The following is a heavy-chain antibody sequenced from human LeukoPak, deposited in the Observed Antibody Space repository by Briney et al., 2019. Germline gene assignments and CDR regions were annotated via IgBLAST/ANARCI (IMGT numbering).Heavy chain of an antibody. J-gene: IGHJ6*03. Sequence: ASVTVSCKASGYTFTSYYMHWVRQAPGQGLEWMGIINPSGGSTSYAQKFQGRVTMTRDMSTSTVYMELSSLRSEDTAVYYCARGGSSGYPDYYYYYMDGWGKGTTVTVSS. CDR2: INPSGGST. CDR3: ARGGSSGYPDYYYYYMDG. CDR1: GYTFTSYY. D-gene: IGHD3-9*01. V-gene: IGHV1-46*01.